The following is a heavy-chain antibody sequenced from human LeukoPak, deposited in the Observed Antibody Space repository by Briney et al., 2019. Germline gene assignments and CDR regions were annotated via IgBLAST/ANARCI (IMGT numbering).Heavy chain of an antibody. D-gene: IGHD3-10*01. CDR1: GFTLRGSA. V-gene: IGHV3-73*01. J-gene: IGHJ4*02. CDR3: TLADYYGSGSYYHD. CDR2: IRSKANSYAT. Sequence: GGSLRLSCAASGFTLRGSAMHWVRQASGKGLEWVGRIRSKANSYATVYGVSVKGRFIISRDDSKNTAYLQMNSLKTEDTAVYYCTLADYYGSGSYYHDWGQGTLVTVSS.